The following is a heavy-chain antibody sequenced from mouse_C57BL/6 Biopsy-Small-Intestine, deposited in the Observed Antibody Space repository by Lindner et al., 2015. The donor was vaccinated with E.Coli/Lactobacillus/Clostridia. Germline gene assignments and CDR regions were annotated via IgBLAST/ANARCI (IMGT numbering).Heavy chain of an antibody. Sequence: SVKVSCKAAGYTLSTYAISWVRQAPGQGLEWMGWITANSVRTNYAQKFQGRVTMTTDTSTSTAYMELRSLRSDDTAVYYCARVVWNPRLRSDYWGQGTLVTVSS. CDR2: ITANSVRT. CDR3: ARVVWNPRLRSDY. J-gene: IGHJ4*01. CDR1: GYTLSTYA. V-gene: IGHV1-55*01.